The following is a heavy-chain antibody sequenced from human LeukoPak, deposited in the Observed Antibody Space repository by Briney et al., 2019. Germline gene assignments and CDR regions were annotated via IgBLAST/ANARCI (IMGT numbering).Heavy chain of an antibody. D-gene: IGHD6-19*01. CDR3: ARDSSVAGSTFDY. CDR2: ISSSSSYI. J-gene: IGHJ4*02. Sequence: GGSLRLSCAASGFTFSSYSMNWVRQAPGKGLEWVSSISSSSSYIYYADSVKGRFTISRDNAKNSLYLQMNRLRAEDTAVYYCARDSSVAGSTFDYWGQGTLVTVSS. V-gene: IGHV3-21*01. CDR1: GFTFSSYS.